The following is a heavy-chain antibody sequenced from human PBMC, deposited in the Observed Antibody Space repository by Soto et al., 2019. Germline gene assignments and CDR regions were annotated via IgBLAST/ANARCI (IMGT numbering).Heavy chain of an antibody. CDR2: ISGSGGNT. V-gene: IGHV3-23*01. CDR3: ARPYLVEGVSYYQIFQH. CDR1: GFSFNYYA. J-gene: IGHJ1*01. D-gene: IGHD1-26*01. Sequence: GGSLRLSCVASGFSFNYYAMSWVRQAPGKGLEWVSTISGSGGNTYYADSVKGRFSISRDNSKNMLFLQMNSLGADDTAVYYCARPYLVEGVSYYQIFQHWGQGTLVTVSS.